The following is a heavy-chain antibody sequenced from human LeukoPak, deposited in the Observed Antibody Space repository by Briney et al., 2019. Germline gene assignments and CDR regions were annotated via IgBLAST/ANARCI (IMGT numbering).Heavy chain of an antibody. J-gene: IGHJ6*02. CDR1: GYTFTGYG. CDR2: ISAYNGNT. D-gene: IGHD1-1*01. CDR3: ARDERSYYYYYGMDV. Sequence: ASVKVSCKASGYTFTGYGISWVRQAPGQGLEWMGWISAYNGNTNYAQKLQGRVTMTTDTSTSTAYMELRSLRSDDTAVYYCARDERSYYYYYGMDVWGQGTTVTVSS. V-gene: IGHV1-18*01.